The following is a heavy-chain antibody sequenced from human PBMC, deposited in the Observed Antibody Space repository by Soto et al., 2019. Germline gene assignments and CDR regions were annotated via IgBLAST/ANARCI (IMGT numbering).Heavy chain of an antibody. V-gene: IGHV3-33*01. CDR3: ARGDDIVLMVYAMTPPGMDV. Sequence: PGGSLRLSCAASGFTFSSYGMHWVRQAPGKGLEWVAVIWYDGSNKYYADSVKGRFTISRDNSKNTLYLQMNSLRAEDTAVYYCARGDDIVLMVYAMTPPGMDVWGQGTTVTVSS. CDR2: IWYDGSNK. CDR1: GFTFSSYG. J-gene: IGHJ6*02. D-gene: IGHD2-8*01.